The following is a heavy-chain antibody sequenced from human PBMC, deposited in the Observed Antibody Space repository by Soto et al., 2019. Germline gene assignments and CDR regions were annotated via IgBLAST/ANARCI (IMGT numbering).Heavy chain of an antibody. CDR1: GYSISRSNW. D-gene: IGHD1-1*01. CDR3: ARGREPNWFDP. CDR2: IYYSGTT. J-gene: IGHJ5*02. Sequence: SGTLSLTCAVSGYSISRSNWWGWIRQPPGKGLEWIGYIYYSGTTNYNPSLKSRVTMSADTSKNQFSLKLNSVTAADTAVYYCARGREPNWFDPWGQGIPVTVSS. V-gene: IGHV4-28*03.